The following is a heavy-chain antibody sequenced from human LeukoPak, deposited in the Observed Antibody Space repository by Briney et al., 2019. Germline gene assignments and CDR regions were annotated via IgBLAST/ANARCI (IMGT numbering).Heavy chain of an antibody. CDR2: IYPGDSDT. D-gene: IGHD1-26*01. CDR3: ASRVGAIADAFDI. V-gene: IGHV5-51*01. Sequence: GESLKISCQGSGYSFTSYWIGWVRQMPGKGLEWMGIIYPGDSDTRYSPSFQGQVTISADKSISTAYLQWSSLKASDTAMYYCASRVGAIADAFDIWGQGIMVTVSS. CDR1: GYSFTSYW. J-gene: IGHJ3*02.